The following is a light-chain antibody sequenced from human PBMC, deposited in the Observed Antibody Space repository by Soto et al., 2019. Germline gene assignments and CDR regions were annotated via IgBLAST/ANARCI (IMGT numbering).Light chain of an antibody. CDR3: QQYVTAFRT. CDR1: QTISFS. J-gene: IGKJ1*01. CDR2: DAS. Sequence: DIQMTQSPSTLSGSVGDRVTITCRASQTISFSLAWYQQKPGKAPKLLIYDASTLQSGVPSRFSGSESGTEFTLTISSLQPDDFATYYCQQYVTAFRTFGQGTKVDIK. V-gene: IGKV1-5*01.